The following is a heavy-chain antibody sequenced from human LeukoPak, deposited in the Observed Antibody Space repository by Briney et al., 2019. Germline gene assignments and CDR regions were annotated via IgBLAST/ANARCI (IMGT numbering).Heavy chain of an antibody. CDR1: GGSMTSNNYY. CDR3: WRPHCSNSVCSSSRVDF. Sequence: RASETLSLTCTVSGGSMTSNNYYWGWIRQPPGKGLEWIGNIHYSGSTYYNPSLKNRITISVDTSKNQFSLRLKSVTAADTAVYYCWRPHCSNSVCSSSRVDFWGQGTLVTVSS. CDR2: IHYSGST. J-gene: IGHJ4*02. V-gene: IGHV4-39*01. D-gene: IGHD2-8*01.